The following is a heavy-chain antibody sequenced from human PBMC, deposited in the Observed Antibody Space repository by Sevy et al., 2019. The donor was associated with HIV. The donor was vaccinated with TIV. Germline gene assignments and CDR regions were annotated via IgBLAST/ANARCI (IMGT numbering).Heavy chain of an antibody. J-gene: IGHJ5*02. V-gene: IGHV3-13*01. Sequence: GGSLRLSCAASGFTFSSYDMHWVRQVTGQALEWVSGIGIAGDTYYPGSVKGRFTISRENARNSLDLQMNSLRAGDTAVYYCVRGNNLGELGYWFDPWGQGTLVTVSS. CDR2: IGIAGDT. D-gene: IGHD3-10*01. CDR3: VRGNNLGELGYWFDP. CDR1: GFTFSSYD.